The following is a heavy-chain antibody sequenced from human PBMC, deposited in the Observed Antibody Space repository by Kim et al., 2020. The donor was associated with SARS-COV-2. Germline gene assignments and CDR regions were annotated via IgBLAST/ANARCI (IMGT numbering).Heavy chain of an antibody. CDR3: ARSTPTARPYYYGMDV. CDR1: GYTFTGYY. V-gene: IGHV1-2*02. CDR2: INPNSGGT. Sequence: ASVKVSCKASGYTFTGYYMHWVRQAPGQGLEWMGWINPNSGGTNYAQKFQGRVTMTRDTSISTAYMELSRLRSDDTAVYYCARSTPTARPYYYGMDVWGRGTTVTVSS. D-gene: IGHD6-6*01. J-gene: IGHJ6*02.